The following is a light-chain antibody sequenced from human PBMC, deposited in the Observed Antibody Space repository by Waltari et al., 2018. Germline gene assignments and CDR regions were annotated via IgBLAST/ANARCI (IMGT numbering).Light chain of an antibody. J-gene: IGLJ2*01. CDR1: SNDIGISNN. V-gene: IGLV2-23*02. CDR2: EVT. CDR3: LSYTTRISFV. Sequence: QPALTQPASVSGSPGQSTTIPCPGPSNDIGISNNSCWYQPHPGKAPRLIISEVTERPSGVSDRFSGSKSGNTASLTISELQAEDEADYYCLSYTTRISFVFGGGTKLSVL.